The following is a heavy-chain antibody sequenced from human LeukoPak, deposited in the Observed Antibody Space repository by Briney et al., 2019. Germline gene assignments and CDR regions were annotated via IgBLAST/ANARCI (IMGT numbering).Heavy chain of an antibody. V-gene: IGHV4-34*01. CDR2: INHSGST. CDR3: ARRFYYDSSGYYFERPFDY. J-gene: IGHJ4*02. Sequence: SETLSLTCAVYGGSFSGYYWSWIRQPPGKGLEWIGEINHSGSTNYNPSLKSRVTISVDTSKNQFSLKLSSVTAADTAVYYCARRFYYDSSGYYFERPFDYWGQGTLVTVSS. CDR1: GGSFSGYY. D-gene: IGHD3-22*01.